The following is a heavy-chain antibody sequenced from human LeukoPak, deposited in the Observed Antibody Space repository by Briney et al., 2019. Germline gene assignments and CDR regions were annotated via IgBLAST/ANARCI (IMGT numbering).Heavy chain of an antibody. CDR2: ISGSGGST. CDR3: AKGEDIVLMAPFDY. V-gene: IGHV3-23*01. CDR1: GFTFSSYG. D-gene: IGHD2-8*01. J-gene: IGHJ4*02. Sequence: GGSLRLSRAASGFTFSSYGMNWVRQAPGKRLEWVSAISGSGGSTYYADSVKGRFTISRDNSKNTLYLQMNSLRAEGTAVYYCAKGEDIVLMAPFDYWGQGTLVTVSS.